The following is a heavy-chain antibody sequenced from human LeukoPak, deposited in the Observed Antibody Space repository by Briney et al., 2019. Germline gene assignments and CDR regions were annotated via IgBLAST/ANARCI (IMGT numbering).Heavy chain of an antibody. Sequence: GGSLRLSCAATGATLSSYSMNWVRQAPGKGLEWVSHISISGSTIHYADSVRGRFTISRDSAKNSLYLRMNSLRADDTTVYYCSTAKLDYGGQGTLLTVSS. D-gene: IGHD5-24*01. J-gene: IGHJ4*02. CDR1: GATLSSYS. V-gene: IGHV3-48*01. CDR3: STAKLDY. CDR2: ISISGSTI.